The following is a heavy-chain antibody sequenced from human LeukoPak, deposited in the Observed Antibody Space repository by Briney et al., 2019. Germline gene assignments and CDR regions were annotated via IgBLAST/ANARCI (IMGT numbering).Heavy chain of an antibody. CDR3: VRGDPSGSGTNSFDY. V-gene: IGHV3-53*01. CDR2: VWTAGAT. D-gene: IGHD3-10*01. Sequence: GGSLRLSCAAAGFSITKYYMGWVPQAPGKGLEWVSVVWTAGATNYADSLKGRLTISKDNSKNMVYLQMISVSAEDTATYYCVRGDPSGSGTNSFDYWGQGTVVTVSS. CDR1: GFSITKYY. J-gene: IGHJ4*02.